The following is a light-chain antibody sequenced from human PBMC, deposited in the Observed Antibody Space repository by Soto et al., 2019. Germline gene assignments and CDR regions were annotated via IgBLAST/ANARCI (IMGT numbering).Light chain of an antibody. J-gene: IGKJ2*01. CDR3: QQSFHTPYT. CDR1: QNINKN. Sequence: DIQMTQSPSSLSASVGDSVTISCRASQNINKNLNWYQQKSGKAPSLLIYDSSTFQSGVPSRFSGSGSGTEFTLAITNLQPDDFASYYCQQSFHTPYTFGQGTKLEI. CDR2: DSS. V-gene: IGKV1-39*01.